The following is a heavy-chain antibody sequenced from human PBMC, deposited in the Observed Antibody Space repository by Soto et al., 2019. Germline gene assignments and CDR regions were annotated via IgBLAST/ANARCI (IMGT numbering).Heavy chain of an antibody. CDR1: CGSISSYY. CDR2: IYYSGST. V-gene: IGHV4-59*01. J-gene: IGHJ4*02. D-gene: IGHD3-22*01. CDR3: ARGLTYYYDSSGYYEGYYFDY. Sequence: SETLSLTCTVSCGSISSYYWSWIRQPPGKGLEWIGYIYYSGSTNYNPSLKSRVTISVDTSKNQFSLKLSSVTAADTAVYYCARGLTYYYDSSGYYEGYYFDYWGQGTLVTVSS.